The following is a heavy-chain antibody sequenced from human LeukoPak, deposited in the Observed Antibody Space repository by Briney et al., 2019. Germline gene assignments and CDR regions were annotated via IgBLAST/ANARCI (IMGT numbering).Heavy chain of an antibody. CDR3: ARVRDGIGRRDYYYYMDV. D-gene: IGHD1-1*01. CDR2: IYSGGST. J-gene: IGHJ6*03. Sequence: GGSLRLSCAASGFTVSSNYMSWVRQAPGKGLEWVSVIYSGGSTYYADSVKGRFTISRDNSKNTLYLQMNSLRAEDTAVYYCARVRDGIGRRDYYYYMDVWGKGTTVTISS. V-gene: IGHV3-53*01. CDR1: GFTVSSNY.